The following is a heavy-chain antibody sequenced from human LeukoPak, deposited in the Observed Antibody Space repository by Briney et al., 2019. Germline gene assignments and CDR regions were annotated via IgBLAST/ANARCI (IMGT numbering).Heavy chain of an antibody. Sequence: SETLSLTCTVSSGSIGSSNYYWGWIRQPPGKGLEWIGSIYYSGIAYYNPTLKSRVTISVDASKSHFSLRLSSVTAADTAVYYCARGRKRSVASTFQHWGQGTLVTVSS. J-gene: IGHJ1*01. D-gene: IGHD6-19*01. CDR2: IYYSGIA. CDR1: SGSIGSSNYY. V-gene: IGHV4-39*02. CDR3: ARGRKRSVASTFQH.